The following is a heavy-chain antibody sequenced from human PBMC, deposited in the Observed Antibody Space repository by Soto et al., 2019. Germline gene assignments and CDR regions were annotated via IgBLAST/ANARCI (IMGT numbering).Heavy chain of an antibody. V-gene: IGHV4-39*01. CDR2: IYYSGST. J-gene: IGHJ6*02. CDR3: ARHDTQGGTDV. CDR1: GGSISSSSYY. Sequence: SGTLSLTCTVSGGSISSSSYYWGWIRQPPGKGLEWIGSIYYSGSTYYNPSLKSRVTISVDTSKNQFSLKLSSVTAADTAVYYCARHDTQGGTDVWGQGTTVTVSS.